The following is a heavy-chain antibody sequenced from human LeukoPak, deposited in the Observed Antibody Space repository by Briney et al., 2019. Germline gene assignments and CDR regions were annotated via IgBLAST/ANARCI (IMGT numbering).Heavy chain of an antibody. CDR3: ARDPHYYYDSSGYDEFDY. D-gene: IGHD3-22*01. Sequence: SGGSLRLSCAASGFTFSSYWMHWVRQAPGKGLVWDSRINSDGSSTSYADSVKGRFTISRDNAKNTLYLQMNSLRAEDTAVYYCARDPHYYYDSSGYDEFDYWGQGTLVTVSS. V-gene: IGHV3-74*01. CDR2: INSDGSST. CDR1: GFTFSSYW. J-gene: IGHJ4*02.